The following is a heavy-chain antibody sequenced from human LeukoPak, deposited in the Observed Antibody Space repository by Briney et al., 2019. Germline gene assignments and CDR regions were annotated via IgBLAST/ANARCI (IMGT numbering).Heavy chain of an antibody. CDR1: XFTFSSNS. Sequence: GSLXLSCAASXFTFSSNSMNWVRQAPGKGLEWLSYISSSSSTIYYADSVKGRFTISRDNAKNSLYLQMNSLRAEDTAVYYCAKELNTVNDYWGQGTLVTVSS. V-gene: IGHV3-48*04. CDR3: AKELNTVNDY. J-gene: IGHJ4*02. D-gene: IGHD4-17*01. CDR2: ISSSSSTI.